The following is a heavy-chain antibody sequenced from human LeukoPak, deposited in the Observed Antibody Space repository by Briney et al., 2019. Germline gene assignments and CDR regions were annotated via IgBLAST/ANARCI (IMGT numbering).Heavy chain of an antibody. D-gene: IGHD5-18*01. CDR2: ISWNSGSI. Sequence: GRSLRLSCAASGFTFDDYAMHWVRQAPGKGLEWVSGISWNSGSIGYADSVKGRFTISRDNAKNSLYVQMNSLRAEDTALYYCAKAVTAMVTIRDAFDIWGQGTMVTVSS. V-gene: IGHV3-9*01. CDR1: GFTFDDYA. J-gene: IGHJ3*02. CDR3: AKAVTAMVTIRDAFDI.